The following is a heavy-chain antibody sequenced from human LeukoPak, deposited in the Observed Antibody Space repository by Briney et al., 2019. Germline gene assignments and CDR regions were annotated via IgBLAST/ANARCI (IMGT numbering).Heavy chain of an antibody. CDR2: ISYDGSNK. D-gene: IGHD2-2*01. CDR1: GLTFSSYA. J-gene: IGHJ5*02. Sequence: PGGSLRLSCAASGLTFSSYAMHWVRQAPGKGLEWVAVISYDGSNKYYADSVKGRFTISRDNSKNTLYLQMNSLRAEDTAVYYCAREDSTNCWFSPWGQGTLVTVSS. CDR3: AREDSTNCWFSP. V-gene: IGHV3-30-3*01.